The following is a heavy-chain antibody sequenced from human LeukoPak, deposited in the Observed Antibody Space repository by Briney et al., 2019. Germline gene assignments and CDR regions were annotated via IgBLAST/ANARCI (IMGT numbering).Heavy chain of an antibody. J-gene: IGHJ3*02. D-gene: IGHD3-10*01. CDR2: IYYRGST. Sequence: SETLSLTCTVSGGSISSYYWSWIRQPPGKGLEWIGYIYYRGSTNYNPSLKSRVTISVDTSKNQFSLKLSSVTAADTAVYYCARRESDAFDIWGQGTMVTVSS. V-gene: IGHV4-59*08. CDR1: GGSISSYY. CDR3: ARRESDAFDI.